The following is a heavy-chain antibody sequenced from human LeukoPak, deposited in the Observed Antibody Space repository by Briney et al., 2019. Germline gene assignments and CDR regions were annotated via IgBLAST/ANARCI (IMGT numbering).Heavy chain of an antibody. CDR3: AKDPGGDFWGGYPR. Sequence: GGSLRLSCAASGFTFSSFAMSWVRQAPGKGLEWVSVISGSGDSTYYADSVKGRFTISRDNSKNTLYLQMNSLRAEDTAVYYCAKDPGGDFWGGYPRWGQGTLVTVSS. V-gene: IGHV3-23*01. CDR1: GFTFSSFA. CDR2: ISGSGDST. J-gene: IGHJ4*02. D-gene: IGHD3-3*01.